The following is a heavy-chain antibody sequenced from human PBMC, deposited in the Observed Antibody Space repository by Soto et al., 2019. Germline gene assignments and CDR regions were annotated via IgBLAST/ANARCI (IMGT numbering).Heavy chain of an antibody. Sequence: QVQLVQSGAEVKKPGASVKVSCKASGYTFTTYYMHWVRQAPGQGLEWMGMIHPSGGSTSYAQKFTGRDTMTRNTSPSPVYMQQSSVSTMDPTVYYCAITVLGPVTGSRWSPGTRVTVPS. J-gene: IGHJ4*02. D-gene: IGHD1-20*01. CDR2: IHPSGGST. V-gene: IGHV1-46*01. CDR3: AITVLGPVTGSR. CDR1: GYTFTTYY.